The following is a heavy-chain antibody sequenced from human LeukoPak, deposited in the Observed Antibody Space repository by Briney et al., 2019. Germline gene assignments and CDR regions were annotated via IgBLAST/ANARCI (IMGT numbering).Heavy chain of an antibody. D-gene: IGHD3-10*01. CDR1: GGSFSGYY. CDR3: ARGRVEGSGSYSRIYYYYGIDV. Sequence: SETLSLTCAVYGGSFSGYYWSWIRQPPGKGLEWIGEINHSGSTNYNPSLKSRVTISVDTSKNQFSLKLSSVTAADTAVYYCARGRVEGSGSYSRIYYYYGIDVWGQGTTVTVSS. V-gene: IGHV4-34*01. CDR2: INHSGST. J-gene: IGHJ6*02.